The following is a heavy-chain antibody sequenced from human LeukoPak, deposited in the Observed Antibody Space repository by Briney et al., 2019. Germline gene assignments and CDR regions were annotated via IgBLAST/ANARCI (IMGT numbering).Heavy chain of an antibody. V-gene: IGHV3-23*01. CDR3: AKGSVAAHYFFNY. Sequence: GGSLRLSCAASGFTFSTFPMSWVRQAPGEGLEWVSSISVSGSTTYYADSVKGRFTISRDNSKNTLYLQVNSLSAGDTAIYYCAKGSVAAHYFFNYWGQGTLVTVSS. CDR1: GFTFSTFP. CDR2: ISVSGSTT. D-gene: IGHD2-15*01. J-gene: IGHJ4*02.